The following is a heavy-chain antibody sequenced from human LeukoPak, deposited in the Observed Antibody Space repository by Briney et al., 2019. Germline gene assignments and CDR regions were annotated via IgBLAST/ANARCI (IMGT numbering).Heavy chain of an antibody. Sequence: SETLSLTCAVYGGSFSGYYWSWIRQPPGKGLEWIGEINHSGSTNYSPSLKSRVTISVDTSKNQFSLNLTAVTAADTAIYYCAITHYDILTGYHKYMGVWGKGTTVTISS. D-gene: IGHD3-9*01. CDR2: INHSGST. CDR3: AITHYDILTGYHKYMGV. V-gene: IGHV4-34*01. CDR1: GGSFSGYY. J-gene: IGHJ6*03.